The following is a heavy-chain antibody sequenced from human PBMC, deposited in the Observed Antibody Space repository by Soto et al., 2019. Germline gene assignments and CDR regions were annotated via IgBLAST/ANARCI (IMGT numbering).Heavy chain of an antibody. CDR3: AKGRSYYYYYGMDV. Sequence: PGGSLRLSCAASGFTFRSHAMSWVRQAPGKGLEWVSAIIDSGGSTYYADSVKGRFTISRDNSKSTLYLQMNSLRAEDTALYYCAKGRSYYYYYGMDVWGQGTTVTVSS. CDR2: IIDSGGST. CDR1: GFTFRSHA. V-gene: IGHV3-23*01. J-gene: IGHJ6*02.